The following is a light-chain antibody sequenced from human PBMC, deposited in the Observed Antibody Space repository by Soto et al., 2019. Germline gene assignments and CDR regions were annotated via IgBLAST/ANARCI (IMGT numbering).Light chain of an antibody. V-gene: IGLV1-40*01. CDR2: ANS. J-gene: IGLJ2*01. Sequence: SALAQPPSVSGAPGQSVTISCTGSGANIGAGFEVHWYQQLPGRAPKLLIYANSDRPSGVPDRFFGSRSGTSASLAITRLQAEDEADYYCQSYDSGLSAVLFGGGTKVTVL. CDR1: GANIGAGFE. CDR3: QSYDSGLSAVL.